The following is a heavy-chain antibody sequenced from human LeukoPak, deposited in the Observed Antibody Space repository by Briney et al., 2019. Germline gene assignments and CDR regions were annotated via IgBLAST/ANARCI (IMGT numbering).Heavy chain of an antibody. CDR1: GYTFTGYY. CDR3: ARGVPGVWYYYYMDV. J-gene: IGHJ6*03. V-gene: IGHV1-2*02. Sequence: ASVKVSCKASGYTFTGYYMHWVRQAPGQGLEWMGWINPNSGGTNYAQKFQGRVTMTRDTSISTAYMELSRLRSDDTAVYYCARGVPGVWYYYYMDVWGKGTTVTVSS. D-gene: IGHD3-16*01. CDR2: INPNSGGT.